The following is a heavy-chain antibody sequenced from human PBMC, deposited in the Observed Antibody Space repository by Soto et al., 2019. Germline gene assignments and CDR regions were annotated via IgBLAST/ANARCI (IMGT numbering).Heavy chain of an antibody. CDR2: IYYSGST. J-gene: IGHJ5*02. CDR3: ARPTYYYGSGSYPGWFDP. D-gene: IGHD3-10*01. V-gene: IGHV4-30-4*01. Sequence: QVQLQESGPGLVKPSQTLSLTCTVSGGSISSGDYYWSWIRQPPGKGLEWIGYIYYSGSTYYNPPLKSRVTISVDTSKNQFSLKLGSVTAADTAVYYCARPTYYYGSGSYPGWFDPWGQGTLVTVSS. CDR1: GGSISSGDYY.